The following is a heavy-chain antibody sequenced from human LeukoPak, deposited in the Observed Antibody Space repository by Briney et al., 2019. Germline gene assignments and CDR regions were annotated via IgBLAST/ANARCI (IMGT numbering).Heavy chain of an antibody. Sequence: SSETLSLTCTVSGGSISSGDYYWSWIRQPPGKGLEWIGYIYYSGSTYYNPSLKSRVTISVDTSKNQFSLKLSSVTAADTAVYYCARRPAAGMGYFDYWGQGTLVTVSS. J-gene: IGHJ4*02. CDR1: GGSISSGDYY. D-gene: IGHD6-13*01. V-gene: IGHV4-30-4*01. CDR3: ARRPAAGMGYFDY. CDR2: IYYSGST.